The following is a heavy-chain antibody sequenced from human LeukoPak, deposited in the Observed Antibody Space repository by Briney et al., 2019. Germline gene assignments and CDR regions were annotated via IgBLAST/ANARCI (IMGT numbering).Heavy chain of an antibody. CDR1: GYTFTSSD. D-gene: IGHD6-13*01. Sequence: GASVKVSLKASGYTFTSSDINWVRQATGQGLEWMGWINPKSGRTGYAKKFQDRVSMTMNTSISTAYMEVSSLRFDDTAVYYCARGRSGLAAAGTYDYWGQGTLITVSS. CDR3: ARGRSGLAAAGTYDY. V-gene: IGHV1-8*01. CDR2: INPKSGRT. J-gene: IGHJ4*02.